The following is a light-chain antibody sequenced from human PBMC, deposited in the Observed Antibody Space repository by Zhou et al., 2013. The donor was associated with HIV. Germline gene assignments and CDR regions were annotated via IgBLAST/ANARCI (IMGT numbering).Light chain of an antibody. CDR3: QQADSFPVT. V-gene: IGKV1-12*01. J-gene: IGKJ5*01. CDR1: QVIRGW. CDR2: AAS. Sequence: DIQMTQSPSSVSASVGDRVTITCRASQVIRGWLAWYQQRPGKAPKLLIYAASSLESGVSSRFSGSGSGTRFTLTISSLQPEDVAIYYCQQADSFPVTFGQGTRLEIK.